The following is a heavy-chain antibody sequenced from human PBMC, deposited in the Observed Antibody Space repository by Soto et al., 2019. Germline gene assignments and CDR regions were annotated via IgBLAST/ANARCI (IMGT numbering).Heavy chain of an antibody. Sequence: SETLSLTCTVAGGSVSSERHYWSWIRQTPGKGLEWIGYIYFTGSTNYNPSLKSRVTISIDTSKNQFSLKLTSVTAADTAVYYCARGGSWFDPWGQGTLVTVSS. CDR1: GGSVSSERHY. J-gene: IGHJ5*02. V-gene: IGHV4-61*01. CDR2: IYFTGST. CDR3: ARGGSWFDP.